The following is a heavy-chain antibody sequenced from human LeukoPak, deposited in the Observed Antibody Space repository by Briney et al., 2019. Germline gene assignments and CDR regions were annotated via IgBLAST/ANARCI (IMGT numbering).Heavy chain of an antibody. Sequence: GASVMVSCQASGYTFSSYGLSWVRQAPGQGLEWMGWISPSNGDTKYVQNLQGRVTMTTDTSTSTAYMELRSLRSDGTAVYYCARLPTGYRSDWYFNAFDHWGQGTLVAVSS. CDR2: ISPSNGDT. CDR1: GYTFSSYG. D-gene: IGHD6-19*01. V-gene: IGHV1-18*01. CDR3: ARLPTGYRSDWYFNAFDH. J-gene: IGHJ4*02.